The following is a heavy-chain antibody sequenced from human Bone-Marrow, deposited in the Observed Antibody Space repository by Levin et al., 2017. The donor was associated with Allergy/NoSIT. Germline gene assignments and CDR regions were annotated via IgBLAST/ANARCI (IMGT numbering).Heavy chain of an antibody. Sequence: ESGPTLVKPTQTLTLTCTFSGFSLSALQAGVAWFRQPPGGALEWLAVIYWDDDERYSPSLRYRFTITKDTSKNQVVLTLTNMEPVDTATYYFPSTSYLFGELYSCGFWGQGALVTVSS. D-gene: IGHD3-10*01. CDR1: GFSLSALQAG. CDR3: PSTSYLFGELYSCGF. J-gene: IGHJ4*02. V-gene: IGHV2-5*02. CDR2: IYWDDDE.